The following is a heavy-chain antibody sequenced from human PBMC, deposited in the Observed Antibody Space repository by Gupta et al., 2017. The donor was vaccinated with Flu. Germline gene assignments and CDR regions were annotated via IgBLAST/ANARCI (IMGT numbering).Heavy chain of an antibody. V-gene: IGHV3-7*01. CDR2: INQDGSTK. J-gene: IGHJ4*02. D-gene: IGHD3-10*01. CDR3: ARNRGWEQFDY. Sequence: EVQLVESGGGLVQPGESLRLSCAASGLRFSDFWMNWVRQAPGKGLEWVANINQDGSTKNYVDSLKGRFTVSRDNAKNSLYLQMDSLRAEDTAVYFCARNRGWEQFDYWGQGTLVTVSS. CDR1: GLRFSDFW.